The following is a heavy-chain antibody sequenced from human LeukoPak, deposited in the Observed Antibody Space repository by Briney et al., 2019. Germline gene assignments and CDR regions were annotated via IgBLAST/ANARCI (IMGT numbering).Heavy chain of an antibody. CDR3: AKTDLTIAARPLDY. Sequence: PGGSLRLSCAASGFTSSSYSMNWVRHAPGKGLELVSSISSSSSYIYYADSVKGRFTISRDNSKNTLYLQMNSLRAEDTALYYCAKTDLTIAARPLDYWGQGTLVTVSS. J-gene: IGHJ4*02. CDR2: ISSSSSYI. V-gene: IGHV3-21*04. CDR1: GFTSSSYS. D-gene: IGHD6-6*01.